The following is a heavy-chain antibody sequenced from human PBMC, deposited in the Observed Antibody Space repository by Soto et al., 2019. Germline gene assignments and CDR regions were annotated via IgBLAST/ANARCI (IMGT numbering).Heavy chain of an antibody. J-gene: IGHJ4*03. CDR3: AKRHYYGSGSFALAT. D-gene: IGHD3-10*01. V-gene: IGHV3-23*01. CDR1: GVTFRSNV. Sequence: QHGGSMRLSCAACGVTFRSNVMSWVCKDTGKGLYWVSSVSGDGYASDYADSVKGRFTVSRHNSKNTLYLQMNSLRAEDTAVYYCAKRHYYGSGSFALATWGQGTLVTVSS. CDR2: VSGDGYAS.